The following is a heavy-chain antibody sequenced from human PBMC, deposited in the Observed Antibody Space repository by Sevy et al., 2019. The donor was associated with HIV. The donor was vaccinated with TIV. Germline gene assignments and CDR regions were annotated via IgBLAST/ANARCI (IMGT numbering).Heavy chain of an antibody. CDR2: IYYSGST. D-gene: IGHD3-16*01. J-gene: IGHJ3*02. CDR3: ARIAAEYERIHAFDI. V-gene: IGHV4-39*01. CDR1: GGSISSSSYY. Sequence: SETLSLTCTVSGGSISSSSYYWGWIRQPPGKGLEWIGSIYYSGSTYYNPSLKSRVTISVDTSKKQFSLKLSSVTAEEPAVYYCARIAAEYERIHAFDIWGQGTMVTVSS.